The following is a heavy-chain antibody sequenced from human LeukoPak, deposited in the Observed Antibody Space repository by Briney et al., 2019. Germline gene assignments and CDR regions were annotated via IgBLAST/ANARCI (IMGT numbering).Heavy chain of an antibody. J-gene: IGHJ4*02. V-gene: IGHV3-74*01. CDR1: GFTFSNHW. D-gene: IGHD5-18*01. CDR2: INRGGSRS. CDR3: ARGGSDTAMAHDY. Sequence: GGSLRLSCAASGFTFSNHWMHWVRQAPGKGLMWVSRINRGGSRSDYADSVKGRFTISRDDAKNTLYLQLNSLRAEDTAVYFCARGGSDTAMAHDYWGQGTLVTVSS.